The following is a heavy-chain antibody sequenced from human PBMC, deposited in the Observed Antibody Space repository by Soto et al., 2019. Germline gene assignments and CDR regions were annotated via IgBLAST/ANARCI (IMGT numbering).Heavy chain of an antibody. Sequence: GGSLRLSCAASGFTFSGHAMHWVRQAPGKGLDWVSIISFDGSRTYYADSVKGRFTISRDNSKNTLYLQMNSLRPEDTAVYYCTRGVAAGVSAPDYWGQGTLVTVSS. J-gene: IGHJ4*02. D-gene: IGHD6-13*01. V-gene: IGHV3-30*03. CDR2: ISFDGSRT. CDR3: TRGVAAGVSAPDY. CDR1: GFTFSGHA.